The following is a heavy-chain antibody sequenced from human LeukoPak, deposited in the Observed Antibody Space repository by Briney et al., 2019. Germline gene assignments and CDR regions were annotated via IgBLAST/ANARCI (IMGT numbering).Heavy chain of an antibody. CDR1: GFTVSSNY. J-gene: IGHJ5*02. V-gene: IGHV3-66*01. CDR3: ARSAGSSGWFDP. D-gene: IGHD6-13*01. Sequence: QPGGSLRLSCAASGFTVSSNYMSWVRQAPGKGLEWVSVIYIGGRTYYAVSVKGRFTISRDNPKNTLYLQMKSLRAEDTAVYYCARSAGSSGWFDPWGQGTLVTVSS. CDR2: IYIGGRT.